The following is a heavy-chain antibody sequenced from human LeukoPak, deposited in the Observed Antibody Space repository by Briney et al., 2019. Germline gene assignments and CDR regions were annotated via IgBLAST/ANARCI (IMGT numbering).Heavy chain of an antibody. CDR1: GGTFSSYA. CDR3: ARDLYSSGWFGY. Sequence: VASVKVSCKASGGTFSSYAISWVRQAPGQGLEWMGWISTQNGNTKYVQKFQGRVTMTTDTSTSTAYMELRSLRSDDTALYYCARDLYSSGWFGYWGQGTLVTVSS. J-gene: IGHJ4*02. V-gene: IGHV1-18*01. D-gene: IGHD6-19*01. CDR2: ISTQNGNT.